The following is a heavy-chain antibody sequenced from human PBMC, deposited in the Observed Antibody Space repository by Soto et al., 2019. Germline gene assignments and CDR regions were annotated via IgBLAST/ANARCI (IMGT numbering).Heavy chain of an antibody. Sequence: WSLRLSCSASVFTFGDYALSWVRQAPGKGLEWVGFIRSKAYGGTTEYAASVKGRFTISRDDSKSIAYLQMNSLKTEDTAVYYCTRDSHFAFDYWGQGTLVTVSS. CDR3: TRDSHFAFDY. CDR2: IRSKAYGGTT. CDR1: VFTFGDYA. V-gene: IGHV3-49*04. J-gene: IGHJ4*02.